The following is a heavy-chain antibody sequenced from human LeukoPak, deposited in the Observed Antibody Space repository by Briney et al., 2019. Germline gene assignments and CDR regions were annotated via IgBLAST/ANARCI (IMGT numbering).Heavy chain of an antibody. V-gene: IGHV3-23*01. J-gene: IGHJ3*02. D-gene: IGHD3-22*01. Sequence: QPGGSLRLSCAASGFTFSSYAMSWVRQAPGKGLEWVSAISGSGGSTYYADSVKGRFTISRDNSKNTLYLQMNSLRAEDTAVYYCAKDLLGRDYYDSSGSDAFDIWGQGTMVTVSS. CDR1: GFTFSSYA. CDR2: ISGSGGST. CDR3: AKDLLGRDYYDSSGSDAFDI.